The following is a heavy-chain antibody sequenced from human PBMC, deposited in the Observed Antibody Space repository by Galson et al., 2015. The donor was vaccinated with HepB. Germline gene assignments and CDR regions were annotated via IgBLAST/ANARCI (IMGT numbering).Heavy chain of an antibody. CDR2: IYYSGST. CDR3: ARWGPPAAFLYSQTDLDWFDP. Sequence: SETLSLTCTVSGGSISSYYWSWIRQPPGRGLEWIGYIYYSGSTNYNPSLKGRVTISVDTSKNQFSLKLSSVTAADTAVYYCARWGPPAAFLYSQTDLDWFDPWGQGTLVTVSS. D-gene: IGHD2-21*01. CDR1: GGSISSYY. J-gene: IGHJ5*02. V-gene: IGHV4-59*12.